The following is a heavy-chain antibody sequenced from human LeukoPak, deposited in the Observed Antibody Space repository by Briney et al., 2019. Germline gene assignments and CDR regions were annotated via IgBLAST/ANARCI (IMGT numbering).Heavy chain of an antibody. Sequence: SETLSLTCTVSGGSVSDYYWSWIRQSPGKGLEWIGYIYYTETSYNPSLKSRVTISADTSKNQFSLKLYSVTAADTAMYYCARPQDFGLTGMNAFDIWGQGTMVTVSS. CDR2: IYYTET. CDR1: GGSVSDYY. CDR3: ARPQDFGLTGMNAFDI. J-gene: IGHJ3*02. D-gene: IGHD7-27*01. V-gene: IGHV4-59*02.